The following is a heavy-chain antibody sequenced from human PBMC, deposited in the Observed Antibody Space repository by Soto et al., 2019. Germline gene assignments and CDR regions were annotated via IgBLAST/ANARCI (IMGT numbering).Heavy chain of an antibody. CDR1: GGSISSSNW. CDR2: ISHSGST. J-gene: IGHJ3*02. V-gene: IGHV4-4*02. CDR3: ATVHGLRGWWDAFDI. D-gene: IGHD6-19*01. Sequence: QVQLQESGPGLVKPSGTLSLTCAVSGGSISSSNWWSWVRQPPRKGLEWIGEISHSGSTTYNPSLKSRVTIPVEKSKIQSALKLSSVNDADTAVYYCATVHGLRGWWDAFDIWGQGTMVTVSS.